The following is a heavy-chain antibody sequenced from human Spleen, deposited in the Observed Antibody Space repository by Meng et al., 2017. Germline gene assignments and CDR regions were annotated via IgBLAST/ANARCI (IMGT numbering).Heavy chain of an antibody. Sequence: QGGVVESGAEVQKPGSSVKVSCKASGGTFSSYAISWVRQAPGQGLEWMGGIIPIFGTANYAQKFQGRVTITADESTSTAYMELSSLRSEDTAVYYCARYYYDSSGYQHRGFDYWGQGTLVTVSS. V-gene: IGHV1-69*01. D-gene: IGHD3-22*01. CDR1: GGTFSSYA. CDR2: IIPIFGTA. CDR3: ARYYYDSSGYQHRGFDY. J-gene: IGHJ4*02.